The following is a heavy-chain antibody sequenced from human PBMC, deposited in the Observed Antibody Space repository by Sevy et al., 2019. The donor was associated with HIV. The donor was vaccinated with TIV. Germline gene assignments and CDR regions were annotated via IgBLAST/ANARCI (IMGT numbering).Heavy chain of an antibody. D-gene: IGHD6-19*01. Sequence: GGSLRLSCAASGFTFSSYGMHWVRQAPGKGLEWVALIWYDGTNKYCADSVKRRFTISRDNSENTFYLQMNSLRAEDTAVYYCARGGRIAVSGRVGYLDYWGQGILVTVSS. CDR2: IWYDGTNK. CDR1: GFTFSSYG. V-gene: IGHV3-33*01. CDR3: ARGGRIAVSGRVGYLDY. J-gene: IGHJ4*02.